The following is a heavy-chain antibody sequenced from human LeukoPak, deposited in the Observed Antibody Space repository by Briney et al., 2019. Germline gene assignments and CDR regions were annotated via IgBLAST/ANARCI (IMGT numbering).Heavy chain of an antibody. D-gene: IGHD4-23*01. CDR3: ANLLRWEPY. CDR1: GFTFSSYG. V-gene: IGHV3-30*18. Sequence: GGSLRLSCAASGFTFSSYGMRWVRQAPGKGLEWVAVISYDGSNKYYADSVKGRFTISRDNSKNTLYLQMNSLRAEDTAVYYCANLLRWEPYWGQGTLVTVSS. J-gene: IGHJ4*02. CDR2: ISYDGSNK.